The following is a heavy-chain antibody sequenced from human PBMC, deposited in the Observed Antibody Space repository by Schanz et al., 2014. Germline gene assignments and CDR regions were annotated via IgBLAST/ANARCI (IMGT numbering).Heavy chain of an antibody. J-gene: IGHJ4*02. V-gene: IGHV3-23*04. CDR2: ISGSGGST. CDR1: GFTLNNAW. Sequence: EVQLVESGGGLVQPGGSLRLSCATSGFTLNNAWMNWVRQAPGKGLEWVSAISGSGGSTYYADSVKGRFTISRDNSKNTLYLQMNSLRAEDTAVYFCAKIERNEDWGQGTLVNVSS. CDR3: AKIERNED. D-gene: IGHD1-1*01.